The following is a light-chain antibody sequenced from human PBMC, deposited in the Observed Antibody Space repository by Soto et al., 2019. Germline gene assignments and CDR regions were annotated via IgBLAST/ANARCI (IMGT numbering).Light chain of an antibody. Sequence: IVLTPSPSTVSLLTRAISTLSCWASQSVSSNYLAWYQQKPGQAPRLLIYGASSRATGIPDRFSGSGSGTDFTLTISRLEPEDLAVYYCQQYGFSLRTFGQGTKVDI. CDR3: QQYGFSLRT. CDR1: QSVSSNY. V-gene: IGKV3-20*01. J-gene: IGKJ1*01. CDR2: GAS.